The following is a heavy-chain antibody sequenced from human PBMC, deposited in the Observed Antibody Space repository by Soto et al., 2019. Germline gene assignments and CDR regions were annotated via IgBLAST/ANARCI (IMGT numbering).Heavy chain of an antibody. D-gene: IGHD3-22*01. V-gene: IGHV1-69*06. CDR3: ARGVVIPYYYYYGMDV. CDR2: IIPIFGTA. CDR1: GGTFSSYA. J-gene: IGHJ6*02. Sequence: SVKVSCKASGGTFSSYAISWVRQAPGQGLELMGGIIPIFGTANYAQKFQGRVTITADKSTSTAYMELSSLRSEDTAVYYCARGVVIPYYYYYGMDVWVQGTTVTVSS.